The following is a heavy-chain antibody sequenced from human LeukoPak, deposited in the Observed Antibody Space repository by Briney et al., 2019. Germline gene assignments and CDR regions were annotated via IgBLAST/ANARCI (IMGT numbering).Heavy chain of an antibody. D-gene: IGHD2-2*02. CDR3: ARDPVPVAITYNWFDP. CDR1: GGTFSSYT. V-gene: IGHV1-69*04. J-gene: IGHJ5*02. Sequence: ASVKVSCKASGGTFSSYTISWVRQAPGQGLEWMGRIIPTLGIANYAQKFQGRVTITADKSTSTAYMELSSLRSEDTAVYYCARDPVPVAITYNWFDPWGQGTLVTVSS. CDR2: IIPTLGIA.